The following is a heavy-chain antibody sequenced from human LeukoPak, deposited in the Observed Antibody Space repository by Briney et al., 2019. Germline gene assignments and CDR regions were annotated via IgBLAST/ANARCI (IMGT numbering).Heavy chain of an antibody. CDR2: LSYDRSNK. CDR3: ARGGAVATITVRYYYYGMDV. D-gene: IGHD5-12*01. Sequence: GGSLRLSCAASGFTFSSYAMHWVRQAPGKGLEWVAVLSYDRSNKYYADSVKGRFTISRDNSKNTLYLQMNSLRAEDTAVYYCARGGAVATITVRYYYYGMDVWGQGTTVTVSS. J-gene: IGHJ6*02. V-gene: IGHV3-30-3*01. CDR1: GFTFSSYA.